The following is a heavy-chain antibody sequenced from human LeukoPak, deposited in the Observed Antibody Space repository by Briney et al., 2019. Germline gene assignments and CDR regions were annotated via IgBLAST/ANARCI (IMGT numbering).Heavy chain of an antibody. J-gene: IGHJ4*02. CDR2: INHSGST. CDR1: GGSFGGYY. Sequence: SETLSLTCAVYGGSFGGYYWSWIRQPPGKGLEWIGEINHSGSTNYNPSLKSRVTISVDTSKNQFSLKLSSVTAADTAVYYCARGIYYGSGSYPPPSDYWGQGTLVTVSS. CDR3: ARGIYYGSGSYPPPSDY. V-gene: IGHV4-34*01. D-gene: IGHD3-10*01.